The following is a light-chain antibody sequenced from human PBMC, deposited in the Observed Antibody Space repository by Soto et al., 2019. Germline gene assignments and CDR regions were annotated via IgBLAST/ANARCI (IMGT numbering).Light chain of an antibody. J-gene: IGLJ1*01. CDR1: SSDIGSYNY. CDR3: CSYTTTSALNYV. V-gene: IGLV2-14*01. Sequence: QSALTQPASVSGSPGQSITISCTGASSDIGSYNYVSWYQQHPGKAPKVIIYEVTNRPSGVSNRFSGSKSGNMASLTISGLQGEDEAIYYCCSYTTTSALNYVFGTGTKLTVL. CDR2: EVT.